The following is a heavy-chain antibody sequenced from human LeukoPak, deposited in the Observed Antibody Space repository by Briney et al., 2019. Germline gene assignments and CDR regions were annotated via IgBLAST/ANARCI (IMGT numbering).Heavy chain of an antibody. J-gene: IGHJ3*02. D-gene: IGHD4-17*01. CDR2: MYYYTGGT. V-gene: IGHV4-39*07. CDR1: GGSIRSY. CDR3: ARGPTVTGDAFDI. Sequence: PSETLSLTCTVSGGSIRSYWSWIRQPPGKGLEWIGSMYYYTGGTYYNPSLRSRVTISLDTSKIQFSLKLSSVTAADTAVYYFARGPTVTGDAFDIWGQGTMVTVSS.